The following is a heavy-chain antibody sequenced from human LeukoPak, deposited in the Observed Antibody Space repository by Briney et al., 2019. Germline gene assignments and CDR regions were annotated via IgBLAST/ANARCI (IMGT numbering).Heavy chain of an antibody. CDR3: ARDRRREEGAFDI. Sequence: GGSLRLSCAASGFTFEDYGLSWVRQVPGKGLEWVSGINWNGAGAGYADSVKGRFTISRDNAKNSLYLQMNSLRAEDTALHYCARDRRREEGAFDIWGQGTMVTVSS. V-gene: IGHV3-20*04. CDR1: GFTFEDYG. J-gene: IGHJ3*02. CDR2: INWNGAGA.